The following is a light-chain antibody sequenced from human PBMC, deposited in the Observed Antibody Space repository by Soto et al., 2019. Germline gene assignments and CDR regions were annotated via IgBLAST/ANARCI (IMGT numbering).Light chain of an antibody. CDR1: LSDVGGQTS. Sequence: QSALTQPPSASGSPGQSVTISCTGTLSDVGGQTSVSWYRQDPGKAPQLILYDVTRRPSGVPKRFSGSRSVSKASLTVSGLQAEDEATYYCSSYTGRSVIFGGGTKLTVL. CDR3: SSYTGRSVI. V-gene: IGLV2-8*01. CDR2: DVT. J-gene: IGLJ2*01.